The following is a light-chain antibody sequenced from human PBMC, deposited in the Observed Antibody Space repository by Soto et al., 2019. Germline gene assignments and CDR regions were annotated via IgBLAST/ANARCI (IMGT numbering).Light chain of an antibody. J-gene: IGLJ2*01. CDR2: DDH. Sequence: QAVVTQPPSVSGAPGQRVTISCSGSSSNIGAGYEVHWYQQHPGTAAQLFVYDDHNRPSGDPDRFSGSKSGTSASRAITGFQVEDEADYYCQSYDSRLSGSVFGGGTKLTVL. CDR1: SSNIGAGYE. CDR3: QSYDSRLSGSV. V-gene: IGLV1-40*01.